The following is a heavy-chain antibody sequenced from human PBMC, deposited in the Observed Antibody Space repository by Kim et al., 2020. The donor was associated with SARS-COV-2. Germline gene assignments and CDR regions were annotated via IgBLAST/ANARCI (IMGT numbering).Heavy chain of an antibody. V-gene: IGHV4-39*01. CDR3: ARRRILLWFGEFPNAFDI. CDR1: GGSISSSSYY. Sequence: SETLSLTCTVSGGSISSSSYYWGWIRQPPGKGLEWIGSIYYSGSTYYNPSLKSRVTISVDTSKNQFSLKLSSVTAADTAVYYCARRRILLWFGEFPNAFDIWGQGTMVTVSS. D-gene: IGHD3-10*01. CDR2: IYYSGST. J-gene: IGHJ3*02.